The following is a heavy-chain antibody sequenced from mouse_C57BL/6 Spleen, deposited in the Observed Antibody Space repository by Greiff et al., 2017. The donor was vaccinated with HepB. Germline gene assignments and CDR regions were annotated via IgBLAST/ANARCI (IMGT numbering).Heavy chain of an antibody. Sequence: VQLQQSGPELVKPGASVKISCKASGYAFSSSWMNWVKQRPGKGLEWIGRIYPGDGDTTYNGKFKGKATLTADKSSSTAYMQLSSLTSEDSAVYFGAREGLPTWFAYWGQGTLVTVSA. J-gene: IGHJ3*01. CDR2: IYPGDGDT. CDR1: GYAFSSSW. CDR3: AREGLPTWFAY. V-gene: IGHV1-82*01. D-gene: IGHD2-4*01.